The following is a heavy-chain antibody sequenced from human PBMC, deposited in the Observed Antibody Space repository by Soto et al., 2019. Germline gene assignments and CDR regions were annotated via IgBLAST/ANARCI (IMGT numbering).Heavy chain of an antibody. CDR2: IYYSGST. CDR3: ASFGSGYDYSPFDY. CDR1: GGSISSYY. J-gene: IGHJ4*02. D-gene: IGHD5-12*01. Sequence: SETLSLTCTVSGGSISSYYWSWIRQPPGKGLEWIGYIYYSGSTNYNPSLKSRVTISVDTSKNQFSLKLSSVTAADTAVYYCASFGSGYDYSPFDYWGQGTLVTVSS. V-gene: IGHV4-59*01.